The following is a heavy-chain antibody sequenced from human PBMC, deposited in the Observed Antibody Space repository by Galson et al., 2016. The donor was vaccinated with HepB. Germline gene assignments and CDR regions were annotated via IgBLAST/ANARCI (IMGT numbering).Heavy chain of an antibody. CDR3: ARGTKRFCSGSNCYPLDH. D-gene: IGHD2-15*01. CDR1: GFAFSTYA. J-gene: IGHJ4*02. Sequence: SLRLSCAVSGFAFSTYAMTWVRQAPGKGLEWVSVITDSGDDTHHADSVKGRLIMSRDNSKNTVYLQMNNLRDEDTAIYFCARGTKRFCSGSNCYPLDHWGQGTLVTVSS. CDR2: ITDSGDDT. V-gene: IGHV3-23*01.